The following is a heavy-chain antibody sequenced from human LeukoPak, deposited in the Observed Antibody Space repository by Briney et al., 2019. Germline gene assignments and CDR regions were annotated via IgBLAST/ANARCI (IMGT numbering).Heavy chain of an antibody. Sequence: SETLSLTCTVSGGSISSGGYYWSWIRQHPGKGLEWIGYIYYSGSTYYNPSLKSRVTISVDTSKNQFSLKLSSVTAADTAVYYCARESRGSGWLRAQSDLWGRGTLVTVSS. J-gene: IGHJ2*01. D-gene: IGHD6-19*01. CDR1: GGSISSGGYY. V-gene: IGHV4-31*03. CDR2: IYYSGST. CDR3: ARESRGSGWLRAQSDL.